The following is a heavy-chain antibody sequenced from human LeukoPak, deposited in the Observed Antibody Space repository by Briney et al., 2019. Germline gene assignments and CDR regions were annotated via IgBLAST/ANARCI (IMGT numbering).Heavy chain of an antibody. D-gene: IGHD2-2*01. V-gene: IGHV3-23*01. CDR3: ANRRYCSSTSCPYYFDY. Sequence: GRSLRLSCEASGFTFSSYAMSWVRQAPGKGLEWVSAISGSGGSTFYADSVKGRFTISRDNSKNTLYLQMNSLRAEDTAVYYCANRRYCSSTSCPYYFDYWGQGTLVTVSS. CDR1: GFTFSSYA. J-gene: IGHJ4*02. CDR2: ISGSGGST.